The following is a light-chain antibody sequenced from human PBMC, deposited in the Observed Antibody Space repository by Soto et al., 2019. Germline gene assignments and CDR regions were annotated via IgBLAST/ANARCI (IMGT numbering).Light chain of an antibody. V-gene: IGLV2-8*01. Sequence: QSAQTQPPSASGSPGHSVTISCTGTSSDVGGYNYVSWYQQHPGKAPKLMIYEVSERPSGVPDRFSGSKSSNTASLTVSGLQAEDEADYYCSSYAGSTNFVFGTGTKVTVL. CDR2: EVS. J-gene: IGLJ1*01. CDR3: SSYAGSTNFV. CDR1: SSDVGGYNY.